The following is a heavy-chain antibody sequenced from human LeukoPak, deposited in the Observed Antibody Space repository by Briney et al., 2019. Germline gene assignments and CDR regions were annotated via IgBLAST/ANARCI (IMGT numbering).Heavy chain of an antibody. CDR3: ASIYLIVEATTFDY. Sequence: PGGSLRLSCAASGFTFSDYYMSWIRQAPGKGLEWVSYISSSGSTIYYADSVKGRFTISRDNAKNSLYLQMNSLRAEDTAVYYCASIYLIVEATTFDYWGQGTLVTVSS. J-gene: IGHJ4*02. CDR1: GFTFSDYY. D-gene: IGHD1-26*01. CDR2: ISSSGSTI. V-gene: IGHV3-11*04.